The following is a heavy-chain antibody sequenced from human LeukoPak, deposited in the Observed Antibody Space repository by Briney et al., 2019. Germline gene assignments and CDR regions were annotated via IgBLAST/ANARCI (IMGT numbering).Heavy chain of an antibody. J-gene: IGHJ5*02. CDR3: ARRWGKYYGSGSYYRPSAWFDP. CDR2: IYTSGST. D-gene: IGHD3-10*01. CDR1: GGSISSGSYY. V-gene: IGHV4-61*02. Sequence: SETLSLTCTVSGGSISSGSYYWSWIRQPAGKGLEWIGRIYTSGSTNYNPSLKSRVTISVDTSKNQFSLKLSSVTAADTAVYYCARRWGKYYGSGSYYRPSAWFDPWGQGTLVTVSS.